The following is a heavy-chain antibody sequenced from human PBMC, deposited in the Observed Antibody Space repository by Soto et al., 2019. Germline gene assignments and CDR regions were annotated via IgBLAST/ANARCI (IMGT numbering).Heavy chain of an antibody. V-gene: IGHV4-34*01. CDR3: ATEWEYSSSRFDY. J-gene: IGHJ4*02. Sequence: SETLSLTCAVYGGSFSGYYWSWIRQPPGKGLEWIGEINHSGSTNYNPSLKSRVTISVDTSKNQFSLKLSSVTAADTAVYYCATEWEYSSSRFDYWGQGTLVTGS. D-gene: IGHD6-6*01. CDR2: INHSGST. CDR1: GGSFSGYY.